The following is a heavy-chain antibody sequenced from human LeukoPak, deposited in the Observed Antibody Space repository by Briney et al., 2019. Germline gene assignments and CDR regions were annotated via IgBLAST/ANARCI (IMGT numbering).Heavy chain of an antibody. J-gene: IGHJ5*02. CDR3: ARESQGIAVRGGWFDP. D-gene: IGHD6-19*01. Sequence: SETLSLTCAVYGGSFSGYYWSWIRQPPGKGLEWIGEINHSGSTNYNPSLKSRVTISVDTSKNQFSLKLSSVTAADTAVYYCARESQGIAVRGGWFDPWGQGTLVTVSS. CDR1: GGSFSGYY. V-gene: IGHV4-34*01. CDR2: INHSGST.